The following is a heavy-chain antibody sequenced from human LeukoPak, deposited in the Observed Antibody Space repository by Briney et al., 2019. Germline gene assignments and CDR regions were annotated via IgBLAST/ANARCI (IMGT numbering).Heavy chain of an antibody. V-gene: IGHV3-74*01. CDR2: ITGDGSST. CDR1: GFNFGSQW. J-gene: IGHJ4*02. D-gene: IGHD1-26*01. Sequence: PGGSLRLSCAASGFNFGSQWMHWARQAPGKGLVWVSRITGDGSSTSYADSVKGRFTISRDTAENTLYLQMNSLRAEDTAVYYCARDLGGSYLPFDYWGQGTLVTVSS. CDR3: ARDLGGSYLPFDY.